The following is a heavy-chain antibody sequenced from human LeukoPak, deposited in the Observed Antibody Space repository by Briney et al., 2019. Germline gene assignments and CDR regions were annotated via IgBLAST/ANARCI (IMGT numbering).Heavy chain of an antibody. V-gene: IGHV3-11*04. J-gene: IGHJ4*02. D-gene: IGHD1-1*01. CDR3: AREDNSNWNIDY. CDR1: GFTFSDSY. CDR2: ITTSGSTI. Sequence: PGGSLRLSCAASGFTFSDSYMTWIRQAPGKGLEWVSYITTSGSTIYADSLEGRFAISRDNAKNSLYLQMNSLRAEDTAVYYCAREDNSNWNIDYWGQGTLVTVFS.